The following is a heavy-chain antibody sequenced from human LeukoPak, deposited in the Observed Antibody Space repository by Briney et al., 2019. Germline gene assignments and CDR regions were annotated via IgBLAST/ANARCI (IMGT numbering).Heavy chain of an antibody. CDR2: ISSSSSYI. CDR1: GFTFSSYS. V-gene: IGHV3-21*01. Sequence: GGSLRLSCAASGFTFSSYSMNWVRQAPGKGLEWVSSISSSSSYIYYADSVKGRFTISRDNAKNSLYLQMNSLRAEDTAVYYCARSSRIAAAIWYNWFDPWAREPWSPSPQ. J-gene: IGHJ5*02. CDR3: ARSSRIAAAIWYNWFDP. D-gene: IGHD6-13*01.